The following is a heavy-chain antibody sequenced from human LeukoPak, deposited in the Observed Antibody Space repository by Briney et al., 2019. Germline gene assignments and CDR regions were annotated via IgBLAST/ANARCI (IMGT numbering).Heavy chain of an antibody. Sequence: SETLSLTCNVSGGSISSSSYNWGWIRQPPGKPWEGIGRVYYSGGTYHNPSLKGRVTISVDTSNNQFSLILNSVTAADTAVYYCARRHSGSYYGKHWFDPWGQGTLVTVSS. V-gene: IGHV4-39*01. D-gene: IGHD1-26*01. CDR1: GGSISSSSYN. CDR3: ARRHSGSYYGKHWFDP. J-gene: IGHJ5*02. CDR2: VYYSGGT.